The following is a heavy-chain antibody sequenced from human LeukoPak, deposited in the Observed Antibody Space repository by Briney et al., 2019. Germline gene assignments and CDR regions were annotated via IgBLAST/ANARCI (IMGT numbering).Heavy chain of an antibody. D-gene: IGHD4-17*01. CDR1: GYSISSGYY. V-gene: IGHV4-38-2*01. CDR2: IYHSGST. CDR3: ARDGESSHGNWFEP. J-gene: IGHJ5*02. Sequence: SETLSLTCAVSGYSISSGYYWGWIRQPPGTGLEWSGSIYHSGSTYYTPSLKSRVTIPVDTSKNQFSLKMSSVTPPDTGVYYRARDGESSHGNWFEPWGQGTLVTVSS.